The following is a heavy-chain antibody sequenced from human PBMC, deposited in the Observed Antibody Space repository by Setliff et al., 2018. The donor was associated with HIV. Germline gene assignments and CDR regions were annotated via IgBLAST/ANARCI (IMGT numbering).Heavy chain of an antibody. J-gene: IGHJ4*02. V-gene: IGHV4-61*09. D-gene: IGHD3-10*01. CDR3: ARGPLISMVRDLFSGVVDGPYYFDY. Sequence: KPSETLSLTCTVSGGSISSGSYYWSWIRQPAGKGLEWIGHIYTSGSTNYNPSLKSRVSISLDTSKNQFSLKLSSVTAADTAVYYCARGPLISMVRDLFSGVVDGPYYFDYWGQGTLVTVSS. CDR1: GGSISSGSYY. CDR2: IYTSGST.